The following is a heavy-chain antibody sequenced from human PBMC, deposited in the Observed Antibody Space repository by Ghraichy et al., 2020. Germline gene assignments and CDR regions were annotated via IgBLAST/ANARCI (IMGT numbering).Heavy chain of an antibody. CDR1: GDSISSGGYY. V-gene: IGHV4-31*03. CDR3: ARLGCRNFYYYMDV. CDR2: IYYSGNT. J-gene: IGHJ6*03. D-gene: IGHD2-8*01. Sequence: SETLSLTCTVSGDSISSGGYYWSWIRQLPGKGLEWTGNIYYSGNTHYNPSLKSRLTISVDTSKNQFSLMLSSVTAADTAVYFCARLGCRNFYYYMDVWGKGTTVTVSS.